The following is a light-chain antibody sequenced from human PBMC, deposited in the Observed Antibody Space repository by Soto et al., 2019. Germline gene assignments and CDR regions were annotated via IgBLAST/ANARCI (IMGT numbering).Light chain of an antibody. V-gene: IGKV1-13*02. CDR3: QQFNSL. CDR2: DAS. CDR1: QGIATG. Sequence: IQVTQSPSSLSASIGDTVTISCRASQGIATGLAWYQQEPGAPPKLLIYDASTLERGIPSRFSGRGSGTHFILTINNLQPEDFATYYCQQFNSLFGQGTRLEIK. J-gene: IGKJ5*01.